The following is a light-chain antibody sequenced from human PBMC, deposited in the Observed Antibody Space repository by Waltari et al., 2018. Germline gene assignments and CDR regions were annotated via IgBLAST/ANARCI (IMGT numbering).Light chain of an antibody. CDR2: AAS. CDR3: QQRSNWLT. Sequence: DIELTQSPSTLSLSPGERATLSCRASQSVSSYLAWYQQKPGQAPRLLIYAASNRATGIQARFSGSGSGTDFNLTISSLEPEDFSVYSCQQRSNWLTFGPEPKVDIK. V-gene: IGKV3-11*01. CDR1: QSVSSY. J-gene: IGKJ3*01.